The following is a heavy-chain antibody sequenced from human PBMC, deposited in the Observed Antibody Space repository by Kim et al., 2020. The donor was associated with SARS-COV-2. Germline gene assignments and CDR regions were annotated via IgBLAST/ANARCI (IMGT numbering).Heavy chain of an antibody. CDR2: IYYSGST. V-gene: IGHV4-59*13. J-gene: IGHJ5*02. CDR3: ARVRRVRGVIIRGPFNWFDP. D-gene: IGHD3-10*01. Sequence: SETLSLTCTVSGGSISSYYWSWIRQPPGKGLEWIGYIYYSGSTNYNPSLKSRVTISVDTSKNQFSLKLSSVTAADTAVYYCARVRRVRGVIIRGPFNWFDPWGQGTLVTVSS. CDR1: GGSISSYY.